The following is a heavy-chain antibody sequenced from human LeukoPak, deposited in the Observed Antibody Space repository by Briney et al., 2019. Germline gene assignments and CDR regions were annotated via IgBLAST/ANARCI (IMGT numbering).Heavy chain of an antibody. Sequence: GGSLRLSCAASGFTFSSYGMHWVRQAPGKGLEWVAVISYDGSNKYYADSVKGRFTISRDNSKNTLYLQMNSLRAEDTAVYYCAKDPGYYGGKASPTGYYFDYWGQGTLVTVSS. D-gene: IGHD4-23*01. CDR1: GFTFSSYG. CDR2: ISYDGSNK. J-gene: IGHJ4*02. V-gene: IGHV3-30*18. CDR3: AKDPGYYGGKASPTGYYFDY.